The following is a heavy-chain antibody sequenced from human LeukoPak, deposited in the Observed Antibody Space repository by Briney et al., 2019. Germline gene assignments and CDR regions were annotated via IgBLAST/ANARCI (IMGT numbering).Heavy chain of an antibody. Sequence: KSGGSLRLSCAASGFTFSDYYMSWIRQAPGKGLEWVSYISSSGSTIYYADSVKGRFTISRDNAKNSLYLQMNSLRAEDTAVYCCARTGDRGDYFDYWGQGTLVTVSS. CDR2: ISSSGSTI. D-gene: IGHD7-27*01. CDR3: ARTGDRGDYFDY. V-gene: IGHV3-11*01. J-gene: IGHJ4*02. CDR1: GFTFSDYY.